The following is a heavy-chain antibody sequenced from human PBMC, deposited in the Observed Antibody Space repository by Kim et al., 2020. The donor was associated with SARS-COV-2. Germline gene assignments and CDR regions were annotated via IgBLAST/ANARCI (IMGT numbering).Heavy chain of an antibody. D-gene: IGHD3-10*01. Sequence: GGSLRLSCVASEFTFSTYGMFWVRQAPGKGLEWVAIISYDGSNKYYADSVKGRFTISRDNSENTLYLQMNSLRAEDTAVYSWAKAVLRGVNYYYYGMDVWGQGTTVTVSS. CDR2: ISYDGSNK. J-gene: IGHJ6*02. CDR3: AKAVLRGVNYYYYGMDV. CDR1: EFTFSTYG. V-gene: IGHV3-30*18.